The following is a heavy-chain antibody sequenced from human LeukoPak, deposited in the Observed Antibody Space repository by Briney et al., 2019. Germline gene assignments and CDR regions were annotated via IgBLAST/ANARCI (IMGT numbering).Heavy chain of an antibody. CDR2: INTDGTVT. D-gene: IGHD6-19*01. V-gene: IGHV3-74*01. Sequence: GGSLRLSCAASGFTFSKYWMLWVRQAPGKGLESVSRINTDGTVTTYADSVKGRFTVSRDNADNTMVLQMNSVRDDDTAVYCSATKQWLAPPPDSWGQGTPVTVSS. J-gene: IGHJ4*02. CDR3: ATKQWLAPPPDS. CDR1: GFTFSKYW.